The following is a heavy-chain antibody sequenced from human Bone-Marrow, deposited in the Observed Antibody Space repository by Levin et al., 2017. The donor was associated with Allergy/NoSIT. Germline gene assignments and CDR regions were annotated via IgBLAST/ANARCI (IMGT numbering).Heavy chain of an antibody. J-gene: IGHJ4*02. CDR2: IYYTGSA. CDR1: GGSIRGYH. CDR3: TRLHCSHNCYPGD. Sequence: SQTLSLTCTVSGGSIRGYHWSWIRQPPGRGLEWIGYIYYTGSAQYNPSLKSRVTISVDTSRDQFSLQLNSVTVADTAVYYCTRLHCSHNCYPGDWSQGILVTVSS. D-gene: IGHD2-15*01. V-gene: IGHV4-59*08.